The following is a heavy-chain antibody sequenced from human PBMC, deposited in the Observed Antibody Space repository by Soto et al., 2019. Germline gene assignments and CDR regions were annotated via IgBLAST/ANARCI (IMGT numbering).Heavy chain of an antibody. J-gene: IGHJ3*02. CDR2: ISYDGSNK. CDR3: AREWAPADAFDI. CDR1: GFTFSSYA. Sequence: SLRLSCAASGFTFSSYAMHWVRQAPGKGLEWVAVISYDGSNKYYADSVKGRFTISRDNSKNTLYLQMNSLRAEDTAVYYCAREWAPADAFDIWGQGTMVTVSS. V-gene: IGHV3-30-3*01.